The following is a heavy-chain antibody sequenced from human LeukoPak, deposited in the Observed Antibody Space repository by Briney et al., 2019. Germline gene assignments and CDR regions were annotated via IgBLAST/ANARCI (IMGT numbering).Heavy chain of an antibody. V-gene: IGHV4-34*01. CDR2: INHSGST. CDR3: ARAGSGYSFDS. Sequence: SETLSLTCAVYGGSFSGYYWSWIRQPPGKGLEWIGEINHSGSTNYNPSLKSRVTISVETSKSHFSLKLSSVTAADTAVYYCARAGSGYSFDSWGQGTLVTVSS. D-gene: IGHD5-12*01. CDR1: GGSFSGYY. J-gene: IGHJ4*02.